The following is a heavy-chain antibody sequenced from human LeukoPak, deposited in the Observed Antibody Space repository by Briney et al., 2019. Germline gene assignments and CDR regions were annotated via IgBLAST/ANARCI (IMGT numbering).Heavy chain of an antibody. D-gene: IGHD3-22*01. CDR1: GFTFSDYY. V-gene: IGHV3-11*01. CDR2: ISSSGSTI. CDR3: ARDSYYYDSSGYYYYYGMDV. J-gene: IGHJ6*02. Sequence: GGSLRLSCAASGFTFSDYYMSWIRQAPGKGLEWVSYISSSGSTIYYADSVKGRFTISRDNAKNSLYLQMNSLGAEDTAVYYCARDSYYYDSSGYYYYYGMDVWGQGTTVTVSS.